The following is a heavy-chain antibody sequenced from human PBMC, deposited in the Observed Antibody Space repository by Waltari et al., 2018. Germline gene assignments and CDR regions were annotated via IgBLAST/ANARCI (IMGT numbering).Heavy chain of an antibody. D-gene: IGHD3-10*01. CDR3: ARGSASYVRFWDV. CDR2: VNYDGSVP. CDR1: GFSLSGDS. Sequence: DVRLVESGGDLVQHGGSLRLACAASGFSLSGDSMSWVRQAPGKGLGCRANVNYDGSVPYYADSGVGRVIISRDNTKNSPFLEMKNLRLDDTAIYYCARGSASYVRFWDVWGKGTVVTVSS. V-gene: IGHV3-7*03. J-gene: IGHJ4*02.